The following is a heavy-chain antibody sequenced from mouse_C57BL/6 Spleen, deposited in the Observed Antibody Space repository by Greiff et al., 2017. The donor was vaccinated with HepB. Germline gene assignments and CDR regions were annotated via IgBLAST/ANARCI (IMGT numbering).Heavy chain of an antibody. CDR3: TPAYYYGSSYWYFDV. CDR1: GYTFTDYE. D-gene: IGHD1-1*01. Sequence: LVESGAELVRPGASVTLSCKASGYTFTDYEMHWVKQTPVHGLEWIGAIDPETGGTAYNQKFKGKAILTADKSSSTAYMELRSLTSEDSAVYYCTPAYYYGSSYWYFDVWGTGTTVTVSS. CDR2: IDPETGGT. J-gene: IGHJ1*03. V-gene: IGHV1-15*01.